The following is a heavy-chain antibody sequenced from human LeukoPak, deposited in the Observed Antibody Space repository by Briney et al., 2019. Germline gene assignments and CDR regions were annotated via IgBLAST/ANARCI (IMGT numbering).Heavy chain of an antibody. Sequence: GGSVRVSCAASGFTFSSYSMNWVRQAPGKGLEWIASINNSSSYIYYADSVKGRLTTSRDNAKKSLYLQMNSLRDEDTAVYYCARDMVKTPRAITMLGAAVDIWGQGTMVTVSS. J-gene: IGHJ3*02. D-gene: IGHD3-10*02. CDR2: INNSSSYI. CDR1: GFTFSSYS. CDR3: ARDMVKTPRAITMLGAAVDI. V-gene: IGHV3-21*01.